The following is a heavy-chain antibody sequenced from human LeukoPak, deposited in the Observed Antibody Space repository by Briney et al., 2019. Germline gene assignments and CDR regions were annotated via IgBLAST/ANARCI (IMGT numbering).Heavy chain of an antibody. Sequence: SQTLSLTCAISGDSVSSNSAAWTWIRQSPSRGLEWLGRTYYRSKWYNDYAVSVKSRITINPDTSKNQFSLQLNSVTPEGTAVYYCARAYSSSWADFDYWGQGTLVTVSS. CDR2: TYYRSKWYN. J-gene: IGHJ4*02. D-gene: IGHD6-13*01. V-gene: IGHV6-1*01. CDR3: ARAYSSSWADFDY. CDR1: GDSVSSNSAA.